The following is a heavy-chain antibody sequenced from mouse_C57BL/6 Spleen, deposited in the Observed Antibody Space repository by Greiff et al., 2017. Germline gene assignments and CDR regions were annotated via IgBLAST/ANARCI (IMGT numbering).Heavy chain of an antibody. J-gene: IGHJ3*01. CDR1: GYSITSGYY. D-gene: IGHD1-1*01. CDR2: ISYDGSN. V-gene: IGHV3-6*01. Sequence: EVKLQESGPGLVKPSQSLSLPCSVTGYSITSGYYWNWIRQFPGNKLEWMGYISYDGSNNYNPSLKNRISITRDTSKNQFFLKLNSVTTEDTATYYCARELRYWGQGTLVTVSA. CDR3: ARELRY.